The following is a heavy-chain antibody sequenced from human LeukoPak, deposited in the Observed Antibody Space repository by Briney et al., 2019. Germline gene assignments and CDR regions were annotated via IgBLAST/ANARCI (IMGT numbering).Heavy chain of an antibody. J-gene: IGHJ3*02. CDR1: GFTFSNSG. D-gene: IGHD5-18*01. CDR3: AKDYIYGGWGNAFDI. Sequence: GGSLRLSCAASGFTFSNSGMHWVRQAPGKGLEWVAFIRFDGSSKFYTDSVKGRFTISRDNSKNTLNLQMNSLRAEDTAVYYCAKDYIYGGWGNAFDIWGQGTKVTVSS. CDR2: IRFDGSSK. V-gene: IGHV3-30*02.